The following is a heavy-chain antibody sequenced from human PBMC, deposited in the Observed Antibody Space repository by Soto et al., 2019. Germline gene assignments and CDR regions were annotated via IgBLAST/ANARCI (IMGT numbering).Heavy chain of an antibody. V-gene: IGHV1-69*13. CDR2: IIPIFGTA. Sequence: GASVKVSCKASGGTFSSYAISWVRQAPGQGLEWMGGIIPIFGTADYAQKFQGRVTITADESTSTAYMELSSLRSEDTAVYYCARDQPIVVVPAAMRGNVYYYYGMDVWGQGTKVTVSS. D-gene: IGHD2-2*01. J-gene: IGHJ6*02. CDR3: ARDQPIVVVPAAMRGNVYYYYGMDV. CDR1: GGTFSSYA.